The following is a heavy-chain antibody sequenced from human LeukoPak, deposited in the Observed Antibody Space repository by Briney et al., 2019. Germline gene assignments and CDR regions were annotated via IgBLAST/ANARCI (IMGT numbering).Heavy chain of an antibody. CDR1: GGSISSYY. V-gene: IGHV4-59*01. J-gene: IGHJ4*02. CDR2: ISYSGNT. Sequence: MTSETLSLTCTVSGGSISSYYWSWIRQPPGKGPEWIGYISYSGNTNYNPSLKSRVTISADTSKNQFSMKMTSVTAADTAVYYCAREYYAYVWGSYRAYYFDFWGQGTLVTVSS. D-gene: IGHD3-16*02. CDR3: AREYYAYVWGSYRAYYFDF.